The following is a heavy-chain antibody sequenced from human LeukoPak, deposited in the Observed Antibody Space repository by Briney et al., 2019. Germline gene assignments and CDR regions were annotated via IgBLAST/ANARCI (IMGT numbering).Heavy chain of an antibody. Sequence: AGGSLRLSCAASGFTFSSYAMSWVRQAPGKGLEWVSAITGSGGNTYYADSVKGRFTISRDNSKNTLYLQMDSLRADDTAVYYCARDRAKVIATLMEWGQGTLVTVSS. CDR1: GFTFSSYA. CDR2: ITGSGGNT. D-gene: IGHD2-21*01. V-gene: IGHV3-23*01. J-gene: IGHJ4*02. CDR3: ARDRAKVIATLME.